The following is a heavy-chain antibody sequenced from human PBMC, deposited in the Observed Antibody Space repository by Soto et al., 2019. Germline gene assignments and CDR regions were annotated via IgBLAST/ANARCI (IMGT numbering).Heavy chain of an antibody. D-gene: IGHD3-3*01. CDR1: GGSISSYY. CDR2: IYYSGST. J-gene: IGHJ4*02. CDR3: ARGSAYYDFWSGYRPPCFFDY. Sequence: SETLSLTCTVSGGSISSYYWSWIRQPPGKGLEWIGYIYYSGSTNYNPSLKSRVTISVDTSKNQFSLKLSSVTAADTAVYYCARGSAYYDFWSGYRPPCFFDYWGQGTLVTVS. V-gene: IGHV4-59*01.